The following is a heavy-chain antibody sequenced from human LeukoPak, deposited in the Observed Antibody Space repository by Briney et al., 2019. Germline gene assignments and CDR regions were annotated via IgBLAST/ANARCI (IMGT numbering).Heavy chain of an antibody. CDR2: IHGRGSS. D-gene: IGHD1-26*01. CDR1: GDSITGYF. Sequence: SETLSLTCTVSGDSITGYFWSWIRQPAGRGLEWIGRIHGRGSSNYNPSLKSRVTISEDTSKNQLSLTVTSVTAADTAVYSCARSLARATTPLLDWGQGTLVTVSS. J-gene: IGHJ4*02. V-gene: IGHV4-4*07. CDR3: ARSLARATTPLLD.